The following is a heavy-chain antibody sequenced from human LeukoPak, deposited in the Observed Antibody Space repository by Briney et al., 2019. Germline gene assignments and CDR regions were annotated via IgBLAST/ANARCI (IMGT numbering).Heavy chain of an antibody. CDR3: AKYGTIFGQYYYGMDV. J-gene: IGHJ6*02. D-gene: IGHD3-3*01. CDR2: ISWNSGSI. V-gene: IGHV3-9*01. CDR1: GFTFDDYA. Sequence: GRSLRLSCAASGFTFDDYAMHWVRQAPGKGLEWVSGISWNSGSIGYADSVKGRFTISRDNAKNSLYLQMNSQRAEDRALYYCAKYGTIFGQYYYGMDVWGQGTTVTVSS.